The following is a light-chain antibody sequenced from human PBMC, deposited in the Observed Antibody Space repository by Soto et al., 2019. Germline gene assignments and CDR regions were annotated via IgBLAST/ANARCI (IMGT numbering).Light chain of an antibody. Sequence: DIQMTQSPSSLSSSVGDRVTITCRASQSISSYLNWYQQKPGKAPNLLIFAASSLQSGVPSRFVGSGSGTDFTLTISSLQPEDFATYYCQQSYGAPITFGQGTRLEI. V-gene: IGKV1-39*01. CDR2: AAS. J-gene: IGKJ5*01. CDR1: QSISSY. CDR3: QQSYGAPIT.